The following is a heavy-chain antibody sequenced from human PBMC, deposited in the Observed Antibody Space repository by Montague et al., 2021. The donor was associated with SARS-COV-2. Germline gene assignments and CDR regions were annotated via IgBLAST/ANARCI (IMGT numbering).Heavy chain of an antibody. CDR3: ARHYGSSLDS. CDR2: ISYSGTT. J-gene: IGHJ4*02. D-gene: IGHD4-17*01. Sequence: SETLSLTCTVSGGSISSTTYRWGWIRKPPGKGLEWIGFISYSGTTFYNPSLKSRISMSVDTPKSQFSLNLTSVPAADTAVYYCARHYGSSLDSWGQGILVAVSS. CDR1: GGSISSTTYR. V-gene: IGHV4-39*01.